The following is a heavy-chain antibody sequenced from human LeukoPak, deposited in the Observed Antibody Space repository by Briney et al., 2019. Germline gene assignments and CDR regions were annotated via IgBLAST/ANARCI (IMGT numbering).Heavy chain of an antibody. V-gene: IGHV3-48*01. CDR1: GFTFTMFG. J-gene: IGHJ3*02. Sequence: GGSLRLSCAASGFTFTMFGMNWVRQAPGKGLEWVSYIDARSGIVYYADSVQGRFTISRDDAKDSEFLQMNSLRVDDTAVYYCARTYDFGRGPPGDAFDNWGQGTLVTVPS. D-gene: IGHD3-3*01. CDR2: IDARSGIV. CDR3: ARTYDFGRGPPGDAFDN.